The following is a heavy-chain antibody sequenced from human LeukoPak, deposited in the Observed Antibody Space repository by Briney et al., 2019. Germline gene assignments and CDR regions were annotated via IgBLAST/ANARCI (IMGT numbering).Heavy chain of an antibody. V-gene: IGHV4-39*01. J-gene: IGHJ4*02. CDR2: MFYSGST. CDR3: ARHYDSSGGLGGSFDY. CDR1: GGSISSSSYY. D-gene: IGHD3-22*01. Sequence: SETLSLTRTVSGGSISSSSYYWGWIRQPPGKGLEWIGSMFYSGSTYYNPSLKSRVTISVDTSKNQFSLRLSSVTAADTAVYYCARHYDSSGGLGGSFDYWGQGTLVTVSS.